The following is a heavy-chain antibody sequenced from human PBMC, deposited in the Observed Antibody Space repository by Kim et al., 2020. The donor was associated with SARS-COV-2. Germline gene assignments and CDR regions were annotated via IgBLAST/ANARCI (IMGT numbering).Heavy chain of an antibody. D-gene: IGHD3-10*01. CDR3: ARETPLYGSGSLVA. CDR2: ISYDGSNK. J-gene: IGHJ5*02. V-gene: IGHV3-30*04. CDR1: GFTFSSYA. Sequence: GGSLRLSCAASGFTFSSYAMHWVRQAPGKGLEWVAVISYDGSNKYYADSVKGRFTISRDNSKNTLYLQMNSLRAEDTAVYYCARETPLYGSGSLVAWGQGTLVTVSS.